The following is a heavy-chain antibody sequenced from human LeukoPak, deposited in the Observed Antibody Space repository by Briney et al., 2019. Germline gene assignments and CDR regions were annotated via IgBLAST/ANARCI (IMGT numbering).Heavy chain of an antibody. CDR2: IYYSGST. CDR1: GGSISSSSYY. Sequence: SETLSLTCTVSGGSISSSSYYWGWIRQPPGKGLEWIGSIYYSGSTYYNPSLQSRVTISVETYKNQFSLTLSSVTAADTAVYYCARVEHYDSSGVDVILYWGQGTLVTVSS. J-gene: IGHJ4*02. D-gene: IGHD3-22*01. CDR3: ARVEHYDSSGVDVILY. V-gene: IGHV4-39*07.